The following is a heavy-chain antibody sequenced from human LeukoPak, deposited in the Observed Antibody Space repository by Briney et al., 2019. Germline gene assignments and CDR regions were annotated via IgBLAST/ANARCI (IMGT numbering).Heavy chain of an antibody. V-gene: IGHV4-59*08. D-gene: IGHD1-1*01. CDR1: GGSLSSYY. J-gene: IGHJ4*02. CDR3: VRHGTQKYVADY. CDR2: VSYSGST. Sequence: PSETLSLTCTVSGGSLSSYYWSWIRQPPGKRLEWIGYVSYSGSTNYTPSLKSRVTISVDTSKNQFSLKLSSVTAPDTAVYYCVRHGTQKYVADYWGQGTLVTVSS.